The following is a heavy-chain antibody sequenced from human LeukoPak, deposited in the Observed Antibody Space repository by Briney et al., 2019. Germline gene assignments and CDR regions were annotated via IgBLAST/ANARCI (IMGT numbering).Heavy chain of an antibody. D-gene: IGHD5-24*01. J-gene: IGHJ6*02. V-gene: IGHV3-7*01. CDR2: IKQDGSEK. Sequence: GGSLRLSCAASGFTFSSYWMSWVRQAPGKGLEWVANIKQDGSEKYYVDSVKGRFTISRDNAKNSLYLQMNSLRAEDTAVYYCARVHAMAYYYGMDVWGQGTTVTVSS. CDR3: ARVHAMAYYYGMDV. CDR1: GFTFSSYW.